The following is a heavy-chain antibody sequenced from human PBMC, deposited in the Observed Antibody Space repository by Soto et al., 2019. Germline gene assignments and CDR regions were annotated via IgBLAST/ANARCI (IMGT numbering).Heavy chain of an antibody. CDR1: GYIFVNYG. CDR2: ISPNTGTT. V-gene: IGHV1-18*01. J-gene: IGHJ6*02. D-gene: IGHD3-16*01. CDR3: VMVANYVTPTPQDV. Sequence: QVQLLQSGDEVKKPGASVKVSCKASGYIFVNYGIAWVRQATRQGLEWMGWISPNTGTTHSARKVQGRLTMTTDTSTSSAYMDLGSLTSADTAVYYWVMVANYVTPTPQDVWGQGTTVTFSS.